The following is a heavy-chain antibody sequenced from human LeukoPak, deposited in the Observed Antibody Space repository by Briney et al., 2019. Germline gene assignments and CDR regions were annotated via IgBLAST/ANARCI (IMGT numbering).Heavy chain of an antibody. CDR2: IRYDGSNK. Sequence: GGSLRLSCAASGFTFSNYGMHWVRQAPGKGLEWVAFIRYDGSNKNYADSVKGRFTISRDNSKNTLYLQMNSLRAEDTAVYYCVKSKLAYYYSMDVWVKGTTVTVSS. CDR1: GFTFSNYG. V-gene: IGHV3-30*02. D-gene: IGHD1-26*01. CDR3: VKSKLAYYYSMDV. J-gene: IGHJ6*03.